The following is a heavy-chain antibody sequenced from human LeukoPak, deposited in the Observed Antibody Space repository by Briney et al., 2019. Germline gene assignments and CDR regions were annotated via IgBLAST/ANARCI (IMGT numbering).Heavy chain of an antibody. V-gene: IGHV1-8*01. D-gene: IGHD3-3*01. CDR3: ARITIFGVVIIDY. CDR1: GYTFTSYD. CDR2: TNPNSGNT. Sequence: VKVSCKASGYTFTSYDINWVRQATGQGLEWMGWTNPNSGNTGYAQKFQGRVTMTRNTSISTAYMELSSLRSEDTAVYYCARITIFGVVIIDYWGQGTLVTVSS. J-gene: IGHJ4*02.